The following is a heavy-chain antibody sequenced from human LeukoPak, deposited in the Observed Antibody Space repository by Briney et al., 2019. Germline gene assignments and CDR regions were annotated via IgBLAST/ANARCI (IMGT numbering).Heavy chain of an antibody. Sequence: PGGSLRLSCAAPGFTFSSYGMHWVRQAPGKGLEWVAVISYDGSNKYYADSVKGRFTISRDNSKNTLYLQMNSLRAEDTAVYYCAKDEDYYDSSGYYKYWGQGTLVTVSS. D-gene: IGHD3-22*01. CDR3: AKDEDYYDSSGYYKY. CDR1: GFTFSSYG. CDR2: ISYDGSNK. V-gene: IGHV3-30*18. J-gene: IGHJ4*02.